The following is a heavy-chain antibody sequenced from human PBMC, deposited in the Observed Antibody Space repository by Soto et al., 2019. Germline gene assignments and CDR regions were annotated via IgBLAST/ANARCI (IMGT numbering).Heavy chain of an antibody. D-gene: IGHD3-22*01. CDR2: IKSKTDGGTT. CDR3: TTSMIVVVSTDPADAFDI. Sequence: EVQLVESGGGLVKPGGSLRLSCAASGFTFSNAWMSWVRQAPGKGLEWVGRIKSKTDGGTTDYAAPVKGRFTISRDDSKNTLYLQLNSLKPEDTAVYYCTTSMIVVVSTDPADAFDIWGQGTMVTVSS. V-gene: IGHV3-15*01. J-gene: IGHJ3*02. CDR1: GFTFSNAW.